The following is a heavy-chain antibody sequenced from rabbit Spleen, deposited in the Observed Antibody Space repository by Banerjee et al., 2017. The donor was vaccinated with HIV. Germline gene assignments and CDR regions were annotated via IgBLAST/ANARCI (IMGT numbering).Heavy chain of an antibody. D-gene: IGHD1-1*01. CDR1: GFSFSSSDY. Sequence: QSLEESGGDLVKPGASLTLTCTASGFSFSSSDYMCWVRQAPGKGLEWIGCIYTGSDTTWYASWAKGRFTISKTSSTTVTLEMTSLTVADTATYFCARSISGVYRVNLWGPGTLVTVS. CDR2: IYTGSDTT. J-gene: IGHJ4*01. CDR3: ARSISGVYRVNL. V-gene: IGHV1S40*01.